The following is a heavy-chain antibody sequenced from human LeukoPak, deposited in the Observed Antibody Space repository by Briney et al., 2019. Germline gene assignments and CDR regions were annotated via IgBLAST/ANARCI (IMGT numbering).Heavy chain of an antibody. V-gene: IGHV3-30*03. CDR2: ISYDGSNK. J-gene: IGHJ4*02. D-gene: IGHD1-14*01. CDR1: GFTFSSYG. Sequence: PGGSLRLSCAASGFTFSSYGMHWVRQAPGKGLEWVAVISYDGSNKYYAVSVKGRFTISRDNSKNTLYLQMNSVRAEDTAVYYCASTGGFDYWGQGTLVTVSS. CDR3: ASTGGFDY.